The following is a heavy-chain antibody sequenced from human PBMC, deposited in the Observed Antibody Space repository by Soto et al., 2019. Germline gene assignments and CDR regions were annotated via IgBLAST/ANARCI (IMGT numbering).Heavy chain of an antibody. D-gene: IGHD1-7*01. CDR3: ARQGYRGSGTTSTTFDS. V-gene: IGHV3-7*03. Sequence: GGSLRLSCAASGFTFKNYYMMWIRQAPGKWLEWVANIKEDGSEGHYVDSVKGRFTVSRDKTQNSLYLQMDSLRVEDTAVYYCARQGYRGSGTTSTTFDSWGQGXLVTVSS. J-gene: IGHJ4*02. CDR1: GFTFKNYY. CDR2: IKEDGSEG.